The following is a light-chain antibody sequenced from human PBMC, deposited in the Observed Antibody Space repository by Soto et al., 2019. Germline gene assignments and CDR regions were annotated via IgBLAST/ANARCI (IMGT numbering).Light chain of an antibody. J-gene: IGKJ4*01. CDR3: QQRSNWLT. CDR1: QSVSSY. V-gene: IGKV3-11*01. CDR2: DGS. Sequence: EIVLTQSPATLSLSPGERATLSCRASQSVSSYLAWYQQKPGQAPRLLIYDGSNRAAGIPARFSRSRSGTDFTLTTSSLEPGDFAVYYCQQRSNWLTFGGGTKVEIK.